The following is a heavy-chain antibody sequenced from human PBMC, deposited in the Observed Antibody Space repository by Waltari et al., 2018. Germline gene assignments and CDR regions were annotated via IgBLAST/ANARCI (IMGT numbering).Heavy chain of an antibody. Sequence: QVQLQESGSGLVKPSETLSLTCTVSGGSISSYYWSWIRQPAGKGLEWIGRIYTSGSTNYNPSLKSRVTMSVDTSKNQFSLKLSSVTAADTAVYYCARVDTAMADWYFDLWGRGTLVTVSS. V-gene: IGHV4-4*07. D-gene: IGHD5-18*01. CDR2: IYTSGST. CDR3: ARVDTAMADWYFDL. J-gene: IGHJ2*01. CDR1: GGSISSYY.